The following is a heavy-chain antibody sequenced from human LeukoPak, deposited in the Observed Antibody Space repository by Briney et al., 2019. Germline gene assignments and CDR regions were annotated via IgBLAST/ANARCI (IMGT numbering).Heavy chain of an antibody. J-gene: IGHJ3*02. V-gene: IGHV1-2*02. CDR2: INPNGGET. CDR1: GYTFSTYD. CDR3: ARDDTGDTMNAFDI. D-gene: IGHD7-27*01. Sequence: ASVKVSCKASGYTFSTYDINWVRQATGQGLEWMGWINPNGGETKYAQKFQGRVTMTRDTSITTAYMELSRLRFDDTAVYYCARDDTGDTMNAFDIWGQGTMVTVSS.